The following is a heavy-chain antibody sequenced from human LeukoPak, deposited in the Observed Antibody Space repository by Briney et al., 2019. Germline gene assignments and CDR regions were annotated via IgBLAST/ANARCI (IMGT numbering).Heavy chain of an antibody. V-gene: IGHV4-34*01. CDR3: ARRSGTGPKYYYDSSVSYAFDI. D-gene: IGHD3-22*01. CDR2: INHSGST. CDR1: GGSFSGYY. Sequence: SETLSLTCAVYGGSFSGYYWSWIRQPPGKGLEWIGEINHSGSTNYNPSLKSRVTISVDTSKNQFSLKLSSVTAADTAVYYCARRSGTGPKYYYDSSVSYAFDIWGQGTMVTVSS. J-gene: IGHJ3*02.